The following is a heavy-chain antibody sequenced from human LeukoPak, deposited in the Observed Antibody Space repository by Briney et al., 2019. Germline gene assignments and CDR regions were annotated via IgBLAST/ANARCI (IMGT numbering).Heavy chain of an antibody. CDR2: ISAYNGNT. Sequence: ASVKVSCKASGYTFTSYGISWVRQAPGQGLEWMGWISAYNGNTNYAQKLQGRVTMTTDTSTSTAYMELRSLRSDHTAVYYCASGSTGTDYYYYGMDVWGQGTTVTVSS. D-gene: IGHD1-1*01. CDR3: ASGSTGTDYYYYGMDV. CDR1: GYTFTSYG. V-gene: IGHV1-18*01. J-gene: IGHJ6*02.